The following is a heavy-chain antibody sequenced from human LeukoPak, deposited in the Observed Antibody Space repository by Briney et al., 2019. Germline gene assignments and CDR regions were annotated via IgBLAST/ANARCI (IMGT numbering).Heavy chain of an antibody. D-gene: IGHD3-10*01. V-gene: IGHV4-4*07. CDR2: IYTSGST. J-gene: IGHJ4*02. CDR1: GGSISSYY. CDR3: ARGQPSMVRGVINGFDY. Sequence: SETLSITCTVSGGSISSYYWSWIRQPAGKGLEWIGRIYTSGSTNYNPSLKSRVTMSVDTSKNQFSLKLSSVTAADTAVYYCARGQPSMVRGVINGFDYWGQGTLVTVSS.